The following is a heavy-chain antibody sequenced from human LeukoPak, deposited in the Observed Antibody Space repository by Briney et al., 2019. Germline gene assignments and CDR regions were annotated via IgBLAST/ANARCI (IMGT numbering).Heavy chain of an antibody. CDR2: ISYDGSHK. CDR1: GFTFSDYG. V-gene: IGHV3-30*18. Sequence: GGSLRLSCAASGFTFSDYGIHWVRQAPGKGLEWVAVISYDGSHKSYSDSVKGRFTISRDNSKDTLYLQMNSLRGQDTAVYYCAKGRPRDTAMVPEFDYWGQGTPVTVSS. CDR3: AKGRPRDTAMVPEFDY. D-gene: IGHD5-18*01. J-gene: IGHJ4*02.